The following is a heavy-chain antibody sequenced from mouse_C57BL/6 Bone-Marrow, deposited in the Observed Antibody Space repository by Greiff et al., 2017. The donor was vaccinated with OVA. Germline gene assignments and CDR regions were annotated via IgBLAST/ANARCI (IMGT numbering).Heavy chain of an antibody. Sequence: VQLQQPGAELVKPGASVKLSCKASGYTFTSYWMQWVKQRPGKGLEWIGEIDPSDSYTNYTQKFKGKATLTVDTYSSTAYMQLSSLTSEDSAVYYCAREGGTTVVADYWGQGTTLTVSS. D-gene: IGHD1-1*01. CDR2: IDPSDSYT. V-gene: IGHV1-50*01. J-gene: IGHJ2*01. CDR1: GYTFTSYW. CDR3: AREGGTTVVADY.